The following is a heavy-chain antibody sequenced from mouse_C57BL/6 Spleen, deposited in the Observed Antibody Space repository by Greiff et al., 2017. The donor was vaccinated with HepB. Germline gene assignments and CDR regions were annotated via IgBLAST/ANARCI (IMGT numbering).Heavy chain of an antibody. D-gene: IGHD2-4*01. CDR3: ARKIYYDYAPFDY. J-gene: IGHJ2*01. CDR1: GYAFSSSW. Sequence: QVQLQQSGPELVKPGASVKISCKASGYAFSSSWMNWVKQRPGKGLEWIGRIYPGDGDTNYNGKFKGKATLTADKSSSTAYMQLSSLTSEDSAVYFCARKIYYDYAPFDYWGQGTTLTVSS. V-gene: IGHV1-82*01. CDR2: IYPGDGDT.